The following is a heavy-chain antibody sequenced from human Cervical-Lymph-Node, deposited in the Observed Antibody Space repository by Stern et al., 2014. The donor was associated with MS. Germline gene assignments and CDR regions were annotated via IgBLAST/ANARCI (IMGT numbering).Heavy chain of an antibody. Sequence: QLVQSGAEVKKPGSSVKVSCKAAGDTFSIYAISWVRQAPGRGLAWLGGIIHILATTNYAQKFQGRVTITADESTSTVYMELSSLISEDTAVYYCARPRVDGYNLHAFDFWGQGTMVTVSS. CDR3: ARPRVDGYNLHAFDF. CDR2: IIHILATT. CDR1: GDTFSIYA. J-gene: IGHJ3*01. V-gene: IGHV1-69*01. D-gene: IGHD5-24*01.